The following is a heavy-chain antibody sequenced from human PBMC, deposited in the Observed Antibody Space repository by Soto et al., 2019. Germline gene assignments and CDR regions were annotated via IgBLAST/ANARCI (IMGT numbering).Heavy chain of an antibody. CDR1: GITLRNYA. V-gene: IGHV3-23*01. Sequence: GGSLRLSCVASGITLRNYAMSWVRQAPGKGLEWVSSITGSGGDTYYADSVKGRFTISRDNSKNTLYLQINSLRAEDTALYYCAKDGQQLVTSRWFDPWGQGTLVTVSS. D-gene: IGHD6-13*01. CDR2: ITGSGGDT. J-gene: IGHJ5*02. CDR3: AKDGQQLVTSRWFDP.